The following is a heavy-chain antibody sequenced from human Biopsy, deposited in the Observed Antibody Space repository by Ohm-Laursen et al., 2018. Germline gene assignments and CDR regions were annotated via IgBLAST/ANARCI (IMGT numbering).Heavy chain of an antibody. CDR2: MNPDSGGT. Sequence: SVKVSCKASGHTLTGHYMHWVRQAPGQGPEWMGWMNPDSGGTKYAQKFQGRVTMTRDTSISTAYMELSSLRSDDTAVYYCARDSGDGSGNYGGCFDPWGQGTLVIVSS. CDR1: GHTLTGHY. CDR3: ARDSGDGSGNYGGCFDP. D-gene: IGHD3-10*01. J-gene: IGHJ5*02. V-gene: IGHV1-2*02.